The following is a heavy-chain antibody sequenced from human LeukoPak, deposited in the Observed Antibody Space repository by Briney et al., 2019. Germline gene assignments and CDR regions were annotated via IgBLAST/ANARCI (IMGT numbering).Heavy chain of an antibody. CDR2: ISSSSSYI. CDR1: GFTFSSYS. D-gene: IGHD2-21*02. CDR3: ARDRVMVTAID. Sequence: GGSLRLSCAASGFTFSSYSMNWVRQAPGKGLEWVSSISSSSSYIYYADTVKGRFTISRDNAKNSLYLQMSSLRAEDTAVYYCARDRVMVTAIDWGQGTLVTVSS. J-gene: IGHJ4*02. V-gene: IGHV3-21*01.